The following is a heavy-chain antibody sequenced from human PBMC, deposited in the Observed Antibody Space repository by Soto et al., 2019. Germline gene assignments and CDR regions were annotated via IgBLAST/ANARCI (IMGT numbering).Heavy chain of an antibody. D-gene: IGHD6-19*01. J-gene: IGHJ4*02. Sequence: EVQLLESGGGLVQPGGSLRLSCAASGFTFSSYAMSWVRQAPGKGLEWVSAISGSGGSTYYADSVKGRFTITRDNSKNTLYLQMNSLRAEETAVYYCAKDPLPSSGWYYFDYWGQGTLVTVSS. CDR3: AKDPLPSSGWYYFDY. CDR2: ISGSGGST. V-gene: IGHV3-23*01. CDR1: GFTFSSYA.